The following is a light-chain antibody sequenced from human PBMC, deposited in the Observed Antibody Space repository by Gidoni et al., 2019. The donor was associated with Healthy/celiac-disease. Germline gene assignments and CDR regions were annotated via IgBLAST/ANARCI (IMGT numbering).Light chain of an antibody. CDR1: QSVSSN. V-gene: IGKV3-15*01. CDR2: GAS. CDR3: RRYKNGARR. Sequence: EIVMTQSPATLSVSPGERATLSCRASQSVSSNLAWYQQKPGQAPGLLIYGASTRATGIPARFGGGGSGTGFTLTISGLRSKDFAVYYCRRYKNGARRFGKGTKLE. J-gene: IGKJ1*01.